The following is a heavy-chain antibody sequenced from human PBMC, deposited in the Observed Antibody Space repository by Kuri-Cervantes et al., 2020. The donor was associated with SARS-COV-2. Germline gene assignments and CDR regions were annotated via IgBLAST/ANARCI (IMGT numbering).Heavy chain of an antibody. CDR3: ARDTVSLKEYFDWYGMDV. CDR1: GFSLSTSGVS. Sequence: SGPTLVKPTQTLTLTCTFSGFSLSTSGVSVGWIRQPPGKGLEWIGYIYYSGSTYYNPSLKSRVTISVDTSKNQFSLKLSSVTAADTAVYYCARDTVSLKEYFDWYGMDVWGQGTTVTVSS. CDR2: IYYSGST. J-gene: IGHJ6*02. D-gene: IGHD3-9*01. V-gene: IGHV4-30-4*01.